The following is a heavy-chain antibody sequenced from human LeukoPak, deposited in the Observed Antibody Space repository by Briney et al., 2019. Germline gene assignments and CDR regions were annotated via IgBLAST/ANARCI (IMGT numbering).Heavy chain of an antibody. CDR2: IIPIFGTA. J-gene: IGHJ5*02. V-gene: IGHV1-69*01. Sequence: SVKVSCKASRGTFSSYAISWVRQAPGQGLEWMGGIIPIFGTANYAQKFQGRVTITADESTSTAYMELSSLRSEDTAVYYCAREDYLGYCSSTSCYPFDPWGQGTLVTVSS. CDR3: AREDYLGYCSSTSCYPFDP. D-gene: IGHD2-2*01. CDR1: RGTFSSYA.